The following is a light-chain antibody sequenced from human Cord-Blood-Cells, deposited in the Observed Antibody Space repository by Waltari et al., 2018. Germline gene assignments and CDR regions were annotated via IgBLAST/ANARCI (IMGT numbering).Light chain of an antibody. J-gene: IGLJ2*01. CDR3: SSYTSSSTVV. CDR2: DVS. V-gene: IGLV2-14*01. CDR1: SSDVGGYNY. Sequence: QSALTQPASVSGSPGQSITISCTGTSSDVGGYNYVSWYQQHPGKAPKLMIYDVSKRPSGGSNRFSGSKPGNTASLTISGLQAEDEADYYCSSYTSSSTVVFGGGTKLTVL.